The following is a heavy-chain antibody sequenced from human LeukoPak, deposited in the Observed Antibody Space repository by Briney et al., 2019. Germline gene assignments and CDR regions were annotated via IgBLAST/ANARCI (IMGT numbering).Heavy chain of an antibody. D-gene: IGHD6-13*01. Sequence: SETLSLTCTVSGGSISSSNYYWGWIRQPPGRGLEWIGNIYYSGSTYYNPSLKSRVTISVDTSKNQFSLKLSSVTAADTAVCYCARDPRWAAAGIEYYFDYWGQGTLVTVSS. V-gene: IGHV4-39*07. CDR2: IYYSGST. CDR1: GGSISSSNYY. J-gene: IGHJ4*02. CDR3: ARDPRWAAAGIEYYFDY.